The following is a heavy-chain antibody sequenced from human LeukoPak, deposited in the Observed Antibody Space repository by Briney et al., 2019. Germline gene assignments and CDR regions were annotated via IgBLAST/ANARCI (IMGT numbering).Heavy chain of an antibody. CDR3: ARDANSMAPFDY. D-gene: IGHD2-8*01. V-gene: IGHV3-21*01. CDR2: ISSSSSYI. Sequence: GGSLRLSCAASGFTFSSYSMNWDRQAPGKGLEWVSSISSSSSYIYYADSVKGRFTISRDNAKNSLYLQMNSLRAEDTAVYYCARDANSMAPFDYWGQGTLVTVSS. J-gene: IGHJ4*02. CDR1: GFTFSSYS.